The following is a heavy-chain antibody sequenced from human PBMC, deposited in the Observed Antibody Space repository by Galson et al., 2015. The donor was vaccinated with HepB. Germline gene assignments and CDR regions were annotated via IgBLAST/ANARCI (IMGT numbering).Heavy chain of an antibody. CDR3: AKQGYYGSGTQLCDY. V-gene: IGHV3-23*01. J-gene: IGHJ4*02. D-gene: IGHD3-10*01. CDR2: ISASGGST. Sequence: SLRLSCAASGFSFNDYAMSWVRQAPGKGLEWVSAISASGGSTYYADSVKGRFTISRDNSKNTLYLQMNSLRVEDTAVYYCAKQGYYGSGTQLCDYWGQGTLVTVSS. CDR1: GFSFNDYA.